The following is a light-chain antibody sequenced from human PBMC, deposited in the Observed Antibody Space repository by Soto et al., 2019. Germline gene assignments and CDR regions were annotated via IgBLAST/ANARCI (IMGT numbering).Light chain of an antibody. V-gene: IGLV2-11*01. Sequence: QSVLTQPRSVSGSPGHSVTISCTGTRSDVGGYVYVSWYQQHPDKVPKLMIYDVSKRHQGVPDRFSGSKSGNTASLTISGLQAEDEADYYCCSYAGRSKFRVFGGGTQLTVL. CDR1: RSDVGGYVY. CDR2: DVS. CDR3: CSYAGRSKFRV. J-gene: IGLJ3*02.